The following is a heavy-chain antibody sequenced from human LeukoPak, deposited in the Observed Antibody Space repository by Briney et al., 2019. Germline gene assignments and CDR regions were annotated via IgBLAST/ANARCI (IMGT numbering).Heavy chain of an antibody. CDR1: GDSMSSSNW. Sequence: PSETLSLTCAVSGDSMSSSNWWSWVRQPPGKGPEWIGEIYHTGNTNYSPSLKGRVTISADESKNQFSLNVTSVTAADTAVYYCVRGGGSEVCDYWGQGTLVTVSS. CDR3: VRGGGSEVCDY. J-gene: IGHJ4*02. CDR2: IYHTGNT. V-gene: IGHV4-4*02. D-gene: IGHD5-12*01.